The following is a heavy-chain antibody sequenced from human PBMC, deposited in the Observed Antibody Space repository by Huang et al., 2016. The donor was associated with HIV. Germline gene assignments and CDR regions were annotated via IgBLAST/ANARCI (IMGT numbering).Heavy chain of an antibody. CDR2: IYLKGST. CDR1: GGSIRSSDYH. CDR3: ARHREGPVAYYSGWGSHLNYMDV. V-gene: IGHV4-39*01. D-gene: IGHD3-10*01. J-gene: IGHJ6*03. Sequence: QLLLQESGPGLVKPSEALALTCAVSGGSIRSSDYHWGWYRQPPGKGLEWIGSIYLKGSTHYTRSLKSRVTIALDTSKSLLFLNLTSMTAADTAVYYCARHREGPVAYYSGWGSHLNYMDVWGRGRTVVVSS.